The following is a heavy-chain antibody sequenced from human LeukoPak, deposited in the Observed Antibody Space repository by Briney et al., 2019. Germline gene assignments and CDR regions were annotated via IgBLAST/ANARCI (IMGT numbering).Heavy chain of an antibody. CDR1: GDSINNNNYY. J-gene: IGHJ4*02. CDR3: ARGSIAAAGPSDY. CDR2: IYYNGRT. V-gene: IGHV4-39*07. Sequence: PSETLSLTCTVSGDSINNNNYYWGWIRQPPGKGLEWIGNIYYNGRTYYNPSLKSRVTISVDTSKNQFSLKLSSVTAADTAVYYCARGSIAAAGPSDYWGQGTLVTVSS. D-gene: IGHD6-13*01.